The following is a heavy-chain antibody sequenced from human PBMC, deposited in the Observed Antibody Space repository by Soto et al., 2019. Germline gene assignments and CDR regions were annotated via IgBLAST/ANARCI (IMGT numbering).Heavy chain of an antibody. CDR3: ARDMNY. CDR1: GFILSTYS. D-gene: IGHD3-16*01. Sequence: EVQLVESGGSLVQPGGSLRLSCAASGFILSTYSSNWVRQAPGKGLEWVSYISATGTTIRYADSVRGRFTISRDNANNSLYLQVNGLRDEDTAVYYCARDMNYWGRGTLVTVSS. V-gene: IGHV3-48*02. CDR2: ISATGTTI. J-gene: IGHJ4*02.